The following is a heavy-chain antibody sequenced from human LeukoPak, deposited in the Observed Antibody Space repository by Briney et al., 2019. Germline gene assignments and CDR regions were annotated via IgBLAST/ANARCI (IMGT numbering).Heavy chain of an antibody. CDR1: GFTFSTYQ. Sequence: PGGSLRLSCSASGFTFSTYQMHWVRQAPGKGLEYVSVVNTNGGATYYADSVKGRSTISRDNSKNTVYLQISSLRGEDTAMYYCVRGWRIMDVWGQGTTVTVSS. CDR2: VNTNGGAT. V-gene: IGHV3-64D*06. J-gene: IGHJ6*02. D-gene: IGHD5-24*01. CDR3: VRGWRIMDV.